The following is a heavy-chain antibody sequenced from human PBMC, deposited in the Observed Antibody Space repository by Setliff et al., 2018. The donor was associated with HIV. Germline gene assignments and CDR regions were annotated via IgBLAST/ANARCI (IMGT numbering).Heavy chain of an antibody. D-gene: IGHD2-2*01. J-gene: IGHJ1*01. CDR1: GLIFSNYW. Sequence: GESLKISCAASGLIFSNYWMSWVRQAPGKGLEWVASIKQDGSEQYYVDSVKGRFTISRDNAKNSLHLQMNSLGADDTAIYYCASPSPYCTTASCPEYFLHWGQGTLVTVSS. CDR2: IKQDGSEQ. V-gene: IGHV3-7*01. CDR3: ASPSPYCTTASCPEYFLH.